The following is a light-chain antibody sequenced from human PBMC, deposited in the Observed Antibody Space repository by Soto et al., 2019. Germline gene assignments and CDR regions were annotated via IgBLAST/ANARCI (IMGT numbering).Light chain of an antibody. Sequence: DIQMTQSPSSLSASVGDRVTITCRAGQSISRYLNWYQQRPGKAPKLLIYDASNLETGVPSRFSGSGSGTDFTFTISSLQPEDIATYYCQQYDNLPYTFGQGTRLEIK. CDR1: QSISRY. CDR2: DAS. J-gene: IGKJ5*01. V-gene: IGKV1-33*01. CDR3: QQYDNLPYT.